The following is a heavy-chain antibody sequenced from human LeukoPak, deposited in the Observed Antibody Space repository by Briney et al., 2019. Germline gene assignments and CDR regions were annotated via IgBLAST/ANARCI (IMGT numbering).Heavy chain of an antibody. D-gene: IGHD6-13*01. J-gene: IGHJ5*02. CDR3: VRHFHGSGYVVDL. CDR2: INHSGST. CDR1: GGSFSGYY. Sequence: SETLSLTCAVYGGSFSGYYWSWIRQPPGKGLEWIGEINHSGSTNYNPSLKSRVTISVDTTKNQFSLKLTSVTAADTAVFFCVRHFHGSGYVVDLWGQGTLVTVSS. V-gene: IGHV4-34*01.